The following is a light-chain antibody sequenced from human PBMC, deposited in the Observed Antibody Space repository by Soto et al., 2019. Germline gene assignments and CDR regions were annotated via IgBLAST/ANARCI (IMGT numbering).Light chain of an antibody. CDR1: QSISSW. CDR3: PESYNHPPT. CDR2: AAS. V-gene: IGKV1-6*01. J-gene: IGKJ5*01. Sequence: IHLINNQSTLSASVGDRVTITCRASQSISSWLAWYQQKPGKAPKLLIYAASSLQSGVPSRFSGSGSGTDFTLTISSLQAEDCATYYSPESYNHPPTFAHRSRPEN.